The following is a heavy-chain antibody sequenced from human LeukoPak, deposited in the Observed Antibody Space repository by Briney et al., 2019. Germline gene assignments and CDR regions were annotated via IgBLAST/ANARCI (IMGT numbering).Heavy chain of an antibody. J-gene: IGHJ4*02. CDR3: AREDRYYDSSGYYYGLIDY. D-gene: IGHD3-22*01. V-gene: IGHV4-59*01. CDR1: GGCISNYY. CDR2: IYYSGST. Sequence: SETLSLTCTVSGGCISNYYWSWIRQPPGKGLEWIGCIYYSGSTNYNPSLKSRVTISVDTSKNQYSLKLSSVTAADTAVYYCAREDRYYDSSGYYYGLIDYWGQGTLVTVSS.